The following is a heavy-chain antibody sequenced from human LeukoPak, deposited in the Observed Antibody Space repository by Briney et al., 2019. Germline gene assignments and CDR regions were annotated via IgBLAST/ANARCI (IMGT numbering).Heavy chain of an antibody. Sequence: PGRSLRLSCAASGFTFNSYAMHWVRQAPGKGLEWVAVLSYDGSNKYYADSVKGRFTISRDNSKNTLYLQMNSLRAEDTAVYYCARGNGAVAGTFDYWGQGTLVTVSS. CDR3: ARGNGAVAGTFDY. V-gene: IGHV3-30-3*01. J-gene: IGHJ4*02. D-gene: IGHD6-19*01. CDR2: LSYDGSNK. CDR1: GFTFNSYA.